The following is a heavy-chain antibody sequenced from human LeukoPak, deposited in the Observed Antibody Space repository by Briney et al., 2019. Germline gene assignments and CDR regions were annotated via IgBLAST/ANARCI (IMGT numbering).Heavy chain of an antibody. CDR2: IYYSGST. J-gene: IGHJ4*02. CDR1: GGSISSSSYY. Sequence: SETLSLTCTVSGGSISSSSYYWGWIRQPPGKGLEWIGSIYYSGSTYYNPSLKSRVTISVDTSKNQFSLKLSSVTAADTAVYYCARYRPDYYFDYWGQGTLVTVSS. V-gene: IGHV4-39*01. CDR3: ARYRPDYYFDY.